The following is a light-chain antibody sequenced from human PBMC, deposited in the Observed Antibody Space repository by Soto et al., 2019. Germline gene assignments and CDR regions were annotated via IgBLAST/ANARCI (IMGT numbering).Light chain of an antibody. Sequence: DIQMTQSPSTLSASVGDRVTITCRASESVSSWLAWYQQKPGRTPKVLIYQASTLETGVPSRFSGSGSGTEFTLTVSSLEPDDFATYYCQQYNAYSQWFGQGTKVEIK. J-gene: IGKJ1*01. V-gene: IGKV1-5*03. CDR1: ESVSSW. CDR3: QQYNAYSQW. CDR2: QAS.